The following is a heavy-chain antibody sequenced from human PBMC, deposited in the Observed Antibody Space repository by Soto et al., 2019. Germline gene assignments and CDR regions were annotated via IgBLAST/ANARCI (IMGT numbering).Heavy chain of an antibody. V-gene: IGHV3-30-3*01. CDR2: ISYDGSNK. Sequence: VGSLRLSCAASGFTFSSYAMHWVRQAPGKGLEWVAVISYDGSNKYYADSVKGRFTISRDNSKNTLYLQMNSLRAEDTAVYYCARAGPKDIVVVVAATHDAFDIWGQGTMVTVSS. CDR1: GFTFSSYA. D-gene: IGHD2-15*01. J-gene: IGHJ3*02. CDR3: ARAGPKDIVVVVAATHDAFDI.